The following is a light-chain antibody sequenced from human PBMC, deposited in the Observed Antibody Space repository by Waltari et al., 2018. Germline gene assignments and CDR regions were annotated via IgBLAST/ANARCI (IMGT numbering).Light chain of an antibody. Sequence: QSALTQPASVSGSPVKSITIPCTGTSSDVGAYNHVSWHQQHPGKAPKIMIYDVSKRPSGVSDRFSGSKSGNTASLTISGLQAEDEADYYCCSYAGGSTYVFGTGTKVTVL. CDR2: DVS. CDR3: CSYAGGSTYV. CDR1: SSDVGAYNH. V-gene: IGLV2-23*02. J-gene: IGLJ1*01.